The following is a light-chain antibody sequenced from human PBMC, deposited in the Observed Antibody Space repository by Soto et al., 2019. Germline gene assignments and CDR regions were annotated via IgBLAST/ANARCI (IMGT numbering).Light chain of an antibody. CDR3: CSYAGSYTGV. CDR1: SSDVGAYKY. J-gene: IGLJ1*01. Sequence: QSVLTQPRSVSGTPGQSVTISCTGTSSDVGAYKYVSWYQHYPGEAPTVMIYDVTQRPSGVPDRFSGTKSGNTAYLTISGLQAEDEADYYCCSYAGSYTGVFGSGTKVTV. CDR2: DVT. V-gene: IGLV2-11*01.